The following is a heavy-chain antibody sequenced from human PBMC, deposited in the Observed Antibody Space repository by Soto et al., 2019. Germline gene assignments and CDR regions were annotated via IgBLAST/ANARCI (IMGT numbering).Heavy chain of an antibody. J-gene: IGHJ6*02. Sequence: SETLSLTCTVSGGSITSSYWSCIRRPPGKGLEWIAYIYDTGISGYTPSTSYNPSLKSRVTMSVDTSKSQFSLKLTPVTAADTAVYYCARGEDAFFYYGLDVWGQGITVTVSS. CDR2: IYDTGISGYTPST. CDR3: ARGEDAFFYYGLDV. V-gene: IGHV4-59*01. CDR1: GGSITSSY.